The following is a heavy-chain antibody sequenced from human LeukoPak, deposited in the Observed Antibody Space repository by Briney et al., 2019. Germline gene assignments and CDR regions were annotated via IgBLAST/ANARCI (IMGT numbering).Heavy chain of an antibody. Sequence: PSETLSLTCAVYGLTFSGYYWSWIRQPPGKGLEWIGEINHSGSTNYNPSLKSRVTISVDTSKNHFALKQSPVDAADAAGYYWAQMQARPNKDDYWGQGTLVSVST. CDR2: INHSGST. J-gene: IGHJ4*02. CDR3: AQMQARPNKDDY. V-gene: IGHV4-34*08. D-gene: IGHD6-6*01. CDR1: GLTFSGYY.